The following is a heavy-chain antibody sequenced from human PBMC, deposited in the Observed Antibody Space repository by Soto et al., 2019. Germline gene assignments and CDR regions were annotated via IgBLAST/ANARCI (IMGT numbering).Heavy chain of an antibody. CDR2: INPNSGGT. CDR3: ARDLSGYDTGRYFDY. Sequence: DSVKVSCKASGYTFTGYYMHWVRQAPGQGLEWMGWINPNSGGTNYAQKFQGWVTMTRDTSISTAYMELSRLRSDDTAVYYCARDLSGYDTGRYFDYWGQGTLVTVSS. J-gene: IGHJ4*02. D-gene: IGHD5-12*01. CDR1: GYTFTGYY. V-gene: IGHV1-2*04.